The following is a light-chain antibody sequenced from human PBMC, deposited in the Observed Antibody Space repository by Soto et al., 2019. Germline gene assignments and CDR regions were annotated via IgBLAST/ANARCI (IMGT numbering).Light chain of an antibody. CDR1: SGDVGNYNL. CDR3: CSFAHRSTLV. Sequence: QPVLTQPASVSGSPGQSITISCTGTSGDVGNYNLVSWYQQYPGKAPKLMIYEGDKRPSGVSNRFFGSKSGNTASLTISGLQAEDEADYYCCSFAHRSTLVFGGGTKLTVL. CDR2: EGD. V-gene: IGLV2-23*01. J-gene: IGLJ2*01.